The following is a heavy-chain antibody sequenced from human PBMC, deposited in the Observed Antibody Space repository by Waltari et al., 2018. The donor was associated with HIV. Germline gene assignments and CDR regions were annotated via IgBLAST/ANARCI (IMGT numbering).Heavy chain of an antibody. Sequence: QVQLVQSGAEVKQPGSSVKVSCKAFGGTFSRNAISWVRQAPGQGIEWVGGIVPIFGSTTYAQRFQGRVTITADESSTTAYMDLSSLRSEDTAVYYCARDLFSRNSGYDWALGNWGQGTLVTVSS. CDR1: GGTFSRNA. D-gene: IGHD5-12*01. CDR3: ARDLFSRNSGYDWALGN. CDR2: IVPIFGST. V-gene: IGHV1-69*01. J-gene: IGHJ4*02.